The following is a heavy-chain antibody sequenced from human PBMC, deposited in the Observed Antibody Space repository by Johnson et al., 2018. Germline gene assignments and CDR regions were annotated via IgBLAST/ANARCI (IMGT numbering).Heavy chain of an antibody. V-gene: IGHV3-13*01. J-gene: IGHJ6*02. CDR3: TRGDLSYSGMDV. Sequence: VQLVESGGGLVQXGGSLRLXCSASGFSFSKYDMHWVRQRTGNGLEWVSAIGSAGDTYYPTSVKGRFTISRENAKHSLFLQMNSRTAGDTAVYYCTRGDLSYSGMDVGGQGTTVTVSS. CDR1: GFSFSKYD. CDR2: IGSAGDT. D-gene: IGHD2-21*01.